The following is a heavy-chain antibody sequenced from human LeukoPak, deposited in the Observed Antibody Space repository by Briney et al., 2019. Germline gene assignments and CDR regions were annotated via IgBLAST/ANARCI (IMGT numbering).Heavy chain of an antibody. V-gene: IGHV4-30-4*08. CDR3: ARAFTVYSSSSRGPGDAFDI. D-gene: IGHD6-6*01. CDR2: IFHRGGT. Sequence: PSETLSLTCTVSGGSISSSSYYWGWIRQPPGKGLEWIGYIFHRGGTSYNPSLKSRILFSVDTSQNQFSLKLNSVTAADTAVYYCARAFTVYSSSSRGPGDAFDIWGQGTMVTVSS. J-gene: IGHJ3*02. CDR1: GGSISSSSYY.